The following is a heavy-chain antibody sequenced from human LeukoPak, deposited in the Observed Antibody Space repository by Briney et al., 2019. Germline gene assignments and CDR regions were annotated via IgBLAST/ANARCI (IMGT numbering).Heavy chain of an antibody. CDR2: ISSSSSYI. CDR1: GFTFSSYS. J-gene: IGHJ3*02. CDR3: ARVPYGSGSYLGAPDAFDI. D-gene: IGHD3-10*01. V-gene: IGHV3-21*01. Sequence: GGSLRLSCAASGFTFSSYSMNWVRQAPGKGLEWVSSISSSSSYIYYADSVKGRFTISRDNAKNSLYLQMNSLRAEDAAVYYCARVPYGSGSYLGAPDAFDIWGQGTMVTVSS.